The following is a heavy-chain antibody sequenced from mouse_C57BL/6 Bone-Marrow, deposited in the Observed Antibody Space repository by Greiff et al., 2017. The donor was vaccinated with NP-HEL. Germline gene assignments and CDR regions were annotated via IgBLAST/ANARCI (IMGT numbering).Heavy chain of an antibody. Sequence: QVQLQQSGPELVKPGASVKLSCKASGYTFTSYDINWVKQRPGQGLEWIGWIYPRDGSTKYNEKFKGKATLTVDTSSSTAYMELHSLTSEDSAVYFCARQGDYYGSSLHWYFDVWGTGTTVTVSS. V-gene: IGHV1-85*01. D-gene: IGHD1-1*01. J-gene: IGHJ1*03. CDR3: ARQGDYYGSSLHWYFDV. CDR1: GYTFTSYD. CDR2: IYPRDGST.